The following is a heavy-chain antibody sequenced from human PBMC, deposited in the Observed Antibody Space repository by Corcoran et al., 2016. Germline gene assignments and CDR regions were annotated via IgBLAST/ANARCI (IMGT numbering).Heavy chain of an antibody. D-gene: IGHD1-26*01. J-gene: IGHJ4*01. CDR1: GFTFSGDG. CDR2: IWYDGSNK. CDR3: AIDRDGSYCFDY. Sequence: HVQLVESGVGVDQPGRSLRLSCAGCGFTFSGDGMHGERQAQGKGLEWVAVIWYDGSNKYYADSVHGRFTISRDNSKNTLYRQMNSWMAEDTAVYYCAIDRDGSYCFDYWGHGTLVTVSS. V-gene: IGHV3-33*01.